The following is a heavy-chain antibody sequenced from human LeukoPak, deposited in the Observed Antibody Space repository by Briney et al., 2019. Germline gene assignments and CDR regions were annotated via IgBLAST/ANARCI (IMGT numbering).Heavy chain of an antibody. D-gene: IGHD3-10*01. CDR3: ARAQYYGSGSYYHY. CDR1: GYTFTGYY. Sequence: GASVKVSCKASGYTFTGYYMHWVRQAPGQGLEWMGWINPKSGGTNYAQKYQGRVTMTRDTSISTAYMELSRLRSDDTAVYYCARAQYYGSGSYYHYWGQGTLVTVSS. V-gene: IGHV1-2*02. J-gene: IGHJ4*02. CDR2: INPKSGGT.